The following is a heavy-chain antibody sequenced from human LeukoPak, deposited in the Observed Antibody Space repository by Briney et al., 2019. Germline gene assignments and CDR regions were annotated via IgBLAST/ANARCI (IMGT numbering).Heavy chain of an antibody. J-gene: IGHJ4*02. CDR3: ARGGGYSYGYYFDY. Sequence: XVSGGSISSGDYYWRWIRQPPGKGLEWIGYIYYSGSTYYNPSLKSRFTISVDTSKNQFSLKLSSVTAADTAVYYCARGGGYSYGYYFDYWGQGTLVTVSS. V-gene: IGHV4-30-4*01. CDR2: IYYSGST. D-gene: IGHD5-18*01. CDR1: GGSISSGDYY.